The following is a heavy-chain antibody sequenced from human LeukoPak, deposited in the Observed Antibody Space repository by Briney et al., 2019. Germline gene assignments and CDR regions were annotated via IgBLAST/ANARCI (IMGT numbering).Heavy chain of an antibody. Sequence: GGSLRLSCTASGSTFSSTGMNWVRQAPGKGLEWISYISSSGSTKYYADSVKGRFTISRDNAKNSLFLQMNSLRAEDTAVYYCARTPPGYSYGFDYWDQGTLVTVSS. D-gene: IGHD5-18*01. J-gene: IGHJ4*02. CDR3: ARTPPGYSYGFDY. CDR2: ISSSGSTK. CDR1: GSTFSSTG. V-gene: IGHV3-48*04.